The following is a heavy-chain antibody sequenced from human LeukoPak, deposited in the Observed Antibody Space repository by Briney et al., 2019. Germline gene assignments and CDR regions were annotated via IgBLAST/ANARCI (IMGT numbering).Heavy chain of an antibody. CDR3: AREFVVEPKSSFDH. Sequence: GGSLRLSCAASGFNFSSYSMNWVRQAPGKGLEWVSYITSSSTIYYADSVKGRFTVSRDNAKNALFLQTSSLRAEDTAIYYCAREFVVEPKSSFDHWGQGTLVTVSS. D-gene: IGHD2-21*01. J-gene: IGHJ4*02. V-gene: IGHV3-48*04. CDR2: ITSSSTI. CDR1: GFNFSSYS.